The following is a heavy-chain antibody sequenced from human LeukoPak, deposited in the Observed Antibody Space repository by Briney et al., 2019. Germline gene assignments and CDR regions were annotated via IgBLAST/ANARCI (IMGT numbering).Heavy chain of an antibody. CDR1: GFTGSSNY. CDR2: IYSGGST. Sequence: GGSLRLSCAASGFTGSSNYMSWVGQAPGKGLEWVSVIYSGGSTYYADSVKGRFTISRDNSKNTLYLQMNSLRAEDTAVYYCAREKYYYDGDAFDIWGQGTMVTVSS. CDR3: AREKYYYDGDAFDI. D-gene: IGHD3-22*01. J-gene: IGHJ3*02. V-gene: IGHV3-66*01.